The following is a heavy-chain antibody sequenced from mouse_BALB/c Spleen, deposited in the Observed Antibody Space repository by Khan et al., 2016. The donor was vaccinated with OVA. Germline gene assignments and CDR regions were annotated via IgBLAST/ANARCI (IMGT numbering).Heavy chain of an antibody. CDR2: ISIYYDTI. D-gene: IGHD2-2*01. CDR1: GYTFTDYA. J-gene: IGHJ2*01. V-gene: IGHV1S137*01. CDR3: ARGGQWVRRGGDNADY. Sequence: QVQLQESGPELVRPGESVKLSCEGSGYTFTDYAMHWVKQRHAKSLEWIGVISIYYDTINSNQTFKGKATMTVDKSSSTAYMELARLTSEDSAIYYGARGGQWVRRGGDNADYWGQGTTVTVSS.